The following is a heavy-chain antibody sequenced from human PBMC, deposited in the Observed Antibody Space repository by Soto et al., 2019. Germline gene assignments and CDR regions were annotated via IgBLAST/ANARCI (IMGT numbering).Heavy chain of an antibody. CDR1: AFTFSAYS. Sequence: QVQVTESGGGVVKPGGSLRLSCATSAFTFSAYSMHWFRQPPGKGLEWVAVISSDGGITIYADSVKGRFTISRDNSKNTLHLQMNSLRLEDTALYYCAREPVTTKWFFDNWGQGILVVVSS. V-gene: IGHV3-30*14. D-gene: IGHD2-8*01. CDR3: AREPVTTKWFFDN. CDR2: ISSDGGIT. J-gene: IGHJ4*02.